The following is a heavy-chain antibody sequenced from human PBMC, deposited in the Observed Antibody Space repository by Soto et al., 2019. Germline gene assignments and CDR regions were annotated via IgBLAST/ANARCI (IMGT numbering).Heavy chain of an antibody. V-gene: IGHV1-2*02. Sequence: ASVKVSCKASGYTFTGYFVHWVRQAPGQGLEWMGWINPNNGDTNYAQNFQGRVTMTRDTSINTAYMELSRLRSDDTAVYYCAGMKTSDDVLGGIAYRGQGAGVPVSA. D-gene: IGHD3-16*01. J-gene: IGHJ4*02. CDR1: GYTFTGYF. CDR2: INPNNGDT. CDR3: AGMKTSDDVLGGIAY.